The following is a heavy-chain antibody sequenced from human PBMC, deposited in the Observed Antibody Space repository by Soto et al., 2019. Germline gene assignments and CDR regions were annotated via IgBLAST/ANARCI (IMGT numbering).Heavy chain of an antibody. CDR1: GFTVSGNF. D-gene: IGHD6-6*01. CDR2: IYNGGGT. CDR3: ASTRGSSYDY. V-gene: IGHV3-53*02. J-gene: IGHJ4*02. Sequence: EVQLVETGGGLIQPGGSLRLSCAASGFTVSGNFMSWVRQAPGKGLEWVSVIYNGGGTYYADSVKGRFTISRDNSKNTLYLQMNRLRAEDTAVYYCASTRGSSYDYWGQGTLVTVSS.